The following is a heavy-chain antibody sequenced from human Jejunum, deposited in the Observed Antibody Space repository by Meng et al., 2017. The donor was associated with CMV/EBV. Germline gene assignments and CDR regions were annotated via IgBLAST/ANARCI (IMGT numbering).Heavy chain of an antibody. CDR2: INWNGGST. CDR1: GFTFDDYG. CDR3: ARDKDTGSYYSDY. D-gene: IGHD1-26*01. V-gene: IGHV3-20*03. Sequence: AFGFTFDDYGMGWVRQAPGKGLEWVSGINWNGGSTGYADSVKGRFTISRDNAKNSLYLQMNSLRAEDTALYYCARDKDTGSYYSDYWGQGTLVTVSS. J-gene: IGHJ4*02.